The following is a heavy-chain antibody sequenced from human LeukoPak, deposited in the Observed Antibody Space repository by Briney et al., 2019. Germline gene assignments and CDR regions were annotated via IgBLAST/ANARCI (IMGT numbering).Heavy chain of an antibody. Sequence: SETLSLTCTVSGVSISSSNSYWGWIRQPPGKGLEWVGSIYYSGNTYYNASLKSQVSISIDTSKNQFSLKLTSVTAADTAVYYCARQTGSGLFILPGGQGTLVTVSS. CDR2: IYYSGNT. J-gene: IGHJ4*02. CDR3: ARQTGSGLFILP. V-gene: IGHV4-39*01. CDR1: GVSISSSNSY. D-gene: IGHD3/OR15-3a*01.